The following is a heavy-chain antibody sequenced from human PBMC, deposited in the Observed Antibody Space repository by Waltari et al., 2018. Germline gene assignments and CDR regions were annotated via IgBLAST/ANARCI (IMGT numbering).Heavy chain of an antibody. V-gene: IGHV4-31*03. CDR1: GGSISSAAYY. D-gene: IGHD4-17*01. Sequence: QVQLQESGPGLVKPSQTLSLTCTVSGGSISSAAYYWSWIRQHPGKGLEWIGFIYYSGTPYYNPSLKGRLAMSVDMSKNQFSLKLSLVTAADTAVYYCATVDYDDRFSAYWGQGTLVTVSS. J-gene: IGHJ4*02. CDR2: IYYSGTP. CDR3: ATVDYDDRFSAY.